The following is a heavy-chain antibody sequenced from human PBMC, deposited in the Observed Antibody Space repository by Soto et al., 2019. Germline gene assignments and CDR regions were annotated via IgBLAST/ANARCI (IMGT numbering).Heavy chain of an antibody. Sequence: QQQLQESGPGLVKPSETLSLICSVSGYSLSNSAYYWGWLRRPPVMGLEWIGTIYHYVSTYYNPSLESPITISRDTPNNQSPLHLSSVTAADTAVYFCVQGILGSSSYPRAEYFQNWGQGTPLTVSS. CDR3: VQGILGSSSYPRAEYFQN. D-gene: IGHD6-13*01. CDR2: IYHYVST. V-gene: IGHV4-39*01. J-gene: IGHJ1*01. CDR1: GYSLSNSAYY.